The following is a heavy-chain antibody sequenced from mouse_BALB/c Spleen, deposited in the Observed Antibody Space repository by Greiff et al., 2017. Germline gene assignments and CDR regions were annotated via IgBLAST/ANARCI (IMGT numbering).Heavy chain of an antibody. CDR1: GFSLTGYG. Sequence: VQLVESGPGLVAPSQSLSITCTVSGFSLTGYGVNWVRQPPGKGLEWLGMIWGDGSTDYNSALKSRLSISKDNSKSQVFLKMNSLQTDDTARYYCARDNSYYYGSSYWFAYWGQGTLVTVSA. CDR2: IWGDGST. CDR3: ARDNSYYYGSSYWFAY. D-gene: IGHD1-1*01. V-gene: IGHV2-6-7*01. J-gene: IGHJ3*01.